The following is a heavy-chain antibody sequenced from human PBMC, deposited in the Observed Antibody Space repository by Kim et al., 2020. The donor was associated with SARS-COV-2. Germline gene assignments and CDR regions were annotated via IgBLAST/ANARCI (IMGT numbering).Heavy chain of an antibody. CDR1: GGSFSGYY. V-gene: IGHV4-34*01. D-gene: IGHD6-13*01. CDR2: INHSGST. CDR3: ARGRSSHSRVGLDY. J-gene: IGHJ4*02. Sequence: SETLSLTCAVYGGSFSGYYWSWIRQPPGKGLEWIGEINHSGSTNYNPSLKSRVTISVDTSKNQFSLKLSSVTAADTAVYYCARGRSSHSRVGLDYWGQGTLVTVSS.